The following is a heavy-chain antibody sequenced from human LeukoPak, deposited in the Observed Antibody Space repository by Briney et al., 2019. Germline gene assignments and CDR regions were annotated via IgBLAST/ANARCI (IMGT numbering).Heavy chain of an antibody. Sequence: ASVKVSCKASGYTFTGYYMHWVRQAPGQGLEWMGWINPNSGGTNYAEKLQGKVTMTTDTSTSTAYMELKSLRSDDTAVYYCARGGQRYYYGSGTYYAIDYWGQGTLVTVSS. D-gene: IGHD3-10*01. CDR1: GYTFTGYY. J-gene: IGHJ4*02. V-gene: IGHV1-2*02. CDR3: ARGGQRYYYGSGTYYAIDY. CDR2: INPNSGGT.